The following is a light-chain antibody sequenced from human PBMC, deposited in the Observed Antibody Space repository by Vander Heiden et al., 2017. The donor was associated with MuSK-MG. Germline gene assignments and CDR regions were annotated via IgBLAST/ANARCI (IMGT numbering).Light chain of an antibody. CDR3: QTWDITTVV. Sequence: SFELTQLPSVSVSPGQTATITCSADKLVDSYASWYQQKPGQSPVLVIYQDIKRSSGIPERFSGSSSGNTATLTISGTQSMDEADYFCQTWDITTVVLGGGTHLTVL. J-gene: IGLJ7*01. CDR2: QDI. V-gene: IGLV3-1*01. CDR1: KLVDSY.